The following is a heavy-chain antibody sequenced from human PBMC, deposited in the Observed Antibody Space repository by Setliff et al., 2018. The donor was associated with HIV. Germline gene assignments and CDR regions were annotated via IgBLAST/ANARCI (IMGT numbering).Heavy chain of an antibody. V-gene: IGHV4-61*09. CDR1: GGSMSSGSYS. CDR3: ARARTIGVSAVFFDP. CDR2: VYVAGTV. D-gene: IGHD3-3*01. J-gene: IGHJ5*02. Sequence: SETLSLTCSVSGGSMSSGSYSWTWLRQPAGKEPELIGHVYVAGTVIYNPSLASRLTISIVPSKNQFSLDLTSVTAADTSKYYCARARTIGVSAVFFDPWGQGIPVTVS.